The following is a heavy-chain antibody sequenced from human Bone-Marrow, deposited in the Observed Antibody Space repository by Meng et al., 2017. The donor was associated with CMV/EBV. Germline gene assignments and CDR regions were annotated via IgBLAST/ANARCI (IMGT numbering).Heavy chain of an antibody. CDR1: GYTFTAHY. V-gene: IGHV1-2*02. J-gene: IGHJ6*02. Sequence: ASVKVSCKASGYTFTAHYFHWVRQAPGQGLEWMGWINPNSGGTNYAQKFQGRVTMTRDTSISTAYMELSRLRSDDTAVYYCASTRASMVRGYGMDVWGQGTTVTVSS. CDR3: ASTRASMVRGYGMDV. D-gene: IGHD3-10*01. CDR2: INPNSGGT.